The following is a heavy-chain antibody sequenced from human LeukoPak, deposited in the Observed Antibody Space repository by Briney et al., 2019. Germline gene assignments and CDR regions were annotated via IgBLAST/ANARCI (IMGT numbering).Heavy chain of an antibody. V-gene: IGHV3-23*01. D-gene: IGHD6-19*01. J-gene: IGHJ4*02. CDR2: ISGSGGST. Sequence: GGSLRLSCAASGFTFSSYAMSWVRQAPGKGLEWVSAISGSGGSTYYADSVKGRFTISRDNSKNTLYLQMNSLRAEDTAVYYCAEDQRYSSGWPIDYWGQGTLVTVSS. CDR3: AEDQRYSSGWPIDY. CDR1: GFTFSSYA.